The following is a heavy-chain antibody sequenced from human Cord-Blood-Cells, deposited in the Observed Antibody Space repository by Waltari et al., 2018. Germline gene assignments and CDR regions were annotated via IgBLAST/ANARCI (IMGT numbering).Heavy chain of an antibody. Sequence: QLQLPESGPGLVKPSETLSLTCTVSGGPISSSSYYWVWIRQPPGKGLEWIGSIYYSGSTYYNPSLKSRVTISVDTSKNQFSLKLSSVTAADTAVYYCARRQIAARDDAFDIWGQGTMVTVSS. V-gene: IGHV4-39*01. CDR1: GGPISSSSYY. CDR3: ARRQIAARDDAFDI. J-gene: IGHJ3*02. CDR2: IYYSGST. D-gene: IGHD6-6*01.